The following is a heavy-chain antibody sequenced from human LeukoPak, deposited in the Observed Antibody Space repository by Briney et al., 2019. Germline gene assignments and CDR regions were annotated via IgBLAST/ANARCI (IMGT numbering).Heavy chain of an antibody. CDR2: INPDGSTT. CDR3: AKDLHYGSADY. D-gene: IGHD3-10*01. V-gene: IGHV3-74*01. CDR1: GFIFSNFW. Sequence: GGSLRLSCAASGFIFSNFWMHWVRQDPGKGLVWVSFINPDGSTTNYADSVKGRFTISRDNAKNALYLQMNSLRAEDTAVYYCAKDLHYGSADYWGQGTLVTVSS. J-gene: IGHJ4*02.